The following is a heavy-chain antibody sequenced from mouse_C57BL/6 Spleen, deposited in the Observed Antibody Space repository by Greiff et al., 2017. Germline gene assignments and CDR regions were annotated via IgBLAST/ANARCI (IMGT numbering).Heavy chain of an antibody. V-gene: IGHV1-20*01. CDR1: GYSFTGYF. D-gene: IGHD4-1*01. CDR3: ARAVTGPGFAY. CDR2: INPYNGDT. Sequence: VQLKESGPELVKPGDSVKISCKASGYSFTGYFMNWVMQSHGKSLEWIGRINPYNGDTFYNQKFKGKATLTVAKASSTAHMELRSLTSEDSAVYYCARAVTGPGFAYRGQETLVSVSA. J-gene: IGHJ3*01.